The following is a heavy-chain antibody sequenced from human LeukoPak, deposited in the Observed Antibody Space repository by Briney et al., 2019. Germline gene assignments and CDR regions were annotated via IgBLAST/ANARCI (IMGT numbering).Heavy chain of an antibody. Sequence: ASVKVSCKASGYTFTGYYMHWVQQAPGQGLEWMGWINPNSGGTNYAQKFQGRVTMTRDTSISTAYMELGRLRSDDTAVYYCARIFHLDIVVVPAATPFDYWGQGTLVTVSS. CDR1: GYTFTGYY. J-gene: IGHJ4*02. V-gene: IGHV1-2*02. CDR3: ARIFHLDIVVVPAATPFDY. CDR2: INPNSGGT. D-gene: IGHD2-2*03.